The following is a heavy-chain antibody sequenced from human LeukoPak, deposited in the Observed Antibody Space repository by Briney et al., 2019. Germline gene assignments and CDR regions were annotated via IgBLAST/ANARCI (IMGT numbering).Heavy chain of an antibody. J-gene: IGHJ4*02. V-gene: IGHV3-48*01. CDR2: ISTISSTK. D-gene: IGHD3-10*01. CDR1: GFTFSSYD. CDR3: AKDPVTMVRD. Sequence: GGSLRLSCAASGFTFSSYDMNWVRQAPGKGLEWVSYISTISSTKYYADSVKGRFTISRDNSKNTLYLQMNSLRAEDTAVYYCAKDPVTMVRDWGQGTLVTVSS.